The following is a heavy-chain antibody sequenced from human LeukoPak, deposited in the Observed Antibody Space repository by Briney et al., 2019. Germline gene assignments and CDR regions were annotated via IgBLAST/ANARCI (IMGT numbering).Heavy chain of an antibody. CDR1: GGSISSSSYY. V-gene: IGHV4-39*07. J-gene: IGHJ4*02. CDR3: ARVAYDYVWGSYRHIDY. D-gene: IGHD3-16*02. CDR2: IYYSGST. Sequence: PSETLSLTCTVSGGSISSSSYYWGWIRQPPGKGLEWIGSIYYSGSTYYNPSLKSRVTISIDTSKNQFSLKLSSVTAADTAVYYCARVAYDYVWGSYRHIDYWGQGTLVTVSS.